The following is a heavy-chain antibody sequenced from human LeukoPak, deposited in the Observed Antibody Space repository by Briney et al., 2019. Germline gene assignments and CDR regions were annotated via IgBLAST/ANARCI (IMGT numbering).Heavy chain of an antibody. CDR3: AKGEKDFWSGYSIPDFDS. D-gene: IGHD3-3*01. V-gene: IGHV3-30*02. CDR1: GFTFSSYG. Sequence: GGSLRLSCAASGFTFSSYGMHWVRQAPGKGLEWVAFIRYDGSNKYYADSVKGRFTISRDNSKNPLYLQMNSMRAEDTAVYYSAKGEKDFWSGYSIPDFDSWGQGTLVTVSS. CDR2: IRYDGSNK. J-gene: IGHJ4*02.